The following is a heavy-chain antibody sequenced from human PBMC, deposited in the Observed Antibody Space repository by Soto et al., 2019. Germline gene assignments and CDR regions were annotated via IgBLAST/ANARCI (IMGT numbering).Heavy chain of an antibody. CDR1: GGSISSGGYY. CDR2: IYYSGST. J-gene: IGHJ4*02. Sequence: SETLSLTCTFSGGSISSGGYYLSWIRQHPGKGLEWIGYIYYSGSTYYNPSLKSRVTISVDTSKNQFSLKLSSVTAADTAVYYCARGREYDYVWGSYRYPPFHFDYWGQGTLVTVSS. D-gene: IGHD3-16*02. V-gene: IGHV4-31*02. CDR3: ARGREYDYVWGSYRYPPFHFDY.